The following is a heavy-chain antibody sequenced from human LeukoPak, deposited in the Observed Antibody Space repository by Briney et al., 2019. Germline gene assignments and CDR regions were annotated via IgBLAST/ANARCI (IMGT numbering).Heavy chain of an antibody. CDR3: GRLERWLNWFDP. J-gene: IGHJ5*02. D-gene: IGHD5-24*01. CDR1: GGSVSSGSYY. Sequence: PETLSLTCTVSGGSVSSGSYYWSWIRQPPGKGLGWIGYIYYSGSTNYNPSLKSRVTISVDTSKNQFSLKLSSVTAADTAVYYCGRLERWLNWFDPWGQGTLVTVSS. CDR2: IYYSGST. V-gene: IGHV4-61*01.